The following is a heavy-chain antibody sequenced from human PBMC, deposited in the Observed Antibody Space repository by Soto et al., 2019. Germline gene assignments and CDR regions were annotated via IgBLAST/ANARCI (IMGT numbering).Heavy chain of an antibody. D-gene: IGHD3-16*01. CDR3: KKNMGGGGGY. Sequence: EVHLVESGGGLVQPGGSLRLSCAASGFTFSSFWMHWVRQAPGKGLEWVSRTNEDGSTINYADSVKGRFTISRDNAKNPFNLKMNGRRAEDRAVYYCKKNMGGGGGYWGPGTLVTVSS. CDR1: GFTFSSFW. V-gene: IGHV3-74*01. CDR2: TNEDGSTI. J-gene: IGHJ4*02.